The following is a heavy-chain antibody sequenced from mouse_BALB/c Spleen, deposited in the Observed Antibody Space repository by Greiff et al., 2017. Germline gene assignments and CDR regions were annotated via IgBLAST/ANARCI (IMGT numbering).Heavy chain of an antibody. D-gene: IGHD4-1*01. CDR2: ISSGSSTI. CDR3: ARGTGLYAMDY. J-gene: IGHJ4*01. Sequence: DVKLVESGGGLVQPGGSRKLSCAASGFTFSSFGMHWVRQAPEKGLEWVAYISSGSSTIYYADTVKGRFTISRDNPKNTLFLQMTSLRSEDTAMYYCARGTGLYAMDYWGQGTSVTVSS. V-gene: IGHV5-17*02. CDR1: GFTFSSFG.